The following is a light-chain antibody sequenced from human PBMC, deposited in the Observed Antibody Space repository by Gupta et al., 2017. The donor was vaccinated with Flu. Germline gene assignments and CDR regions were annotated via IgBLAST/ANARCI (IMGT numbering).Light chain of an antibody. Sequence: EIVLTQSPATLSLSPGERATLSCRASQSVSSYLAWYQQKPGQAPRLLIYDASNRATGIPARFSGSGSGTDFTLTISSLEPEDFAVYYCQQLSNWPLITFGHGTRLEIK. CDR3: QQLSNWPLIT. CDR1: QSVSSY. V-gene: IGKV3-11*01. CDR2: DAS. J-gene: IGKJ5*01.